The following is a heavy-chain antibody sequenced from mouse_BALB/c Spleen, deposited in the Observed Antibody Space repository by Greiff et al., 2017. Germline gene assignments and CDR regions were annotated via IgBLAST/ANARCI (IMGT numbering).Heavy chain of an antibody. CDR3: ARRKGDYDAMDY. V-gene: IGHV5-17*02. Sequence: EVKLMESGGGLVQPGGSRKLSCAASGFTFSSFGMHWVRQAPEKGLEWVAYISSGSSTIYYADTVKGRFTISRDNPKNTLFLQMTSLRSEDTAMYYCARRKGDYDAMDYWGQGTSVTVSS. J-gene: IGHJ4*01. CDR1: GFTFSSFG. CDR2: ISSGSSTI.